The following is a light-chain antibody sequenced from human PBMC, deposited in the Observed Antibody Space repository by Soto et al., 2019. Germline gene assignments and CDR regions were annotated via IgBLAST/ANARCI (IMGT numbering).Light chain of an antibody. CDR3: QQYFDTPWT. Sequence: DIVMTQSPDSLPVSLGERATINCKSSQSVLHSSNNKHCVSWYQQKPGQPPKLLIYWASTRESGVPDRFTGSGSGTDFTLTISSLQAEDVAVYFCQQYFDTPWTFGQGTKMEIK. V-gene: IGKV4-1*01. CDR1: QSVLHSSNNKHC. J-gene: IGKJ1*01. CDR2: WAS.